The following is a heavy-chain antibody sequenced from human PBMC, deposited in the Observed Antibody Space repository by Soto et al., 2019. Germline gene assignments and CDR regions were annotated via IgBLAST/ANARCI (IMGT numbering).Heavy chain of an antibody. J-gene: IGHJ5*02. D-gene: IGHD6-6*01. Sequence: SETLSLTCTVSGGSISTSNYYWGWVRQPPGKGLDWIGNIYYSGTTYYNPSLKSRVTISVDTSKNQFSLKLNSVTAADTAVYYCARGSFSSSSSWFDPWGRGTLVTVSS. CDR2: IYYSGTT. CDR1: GGSISTSNYY. V-gene: IGHV4-39*01. CDR3: ARGSFSSSSSWFDP.